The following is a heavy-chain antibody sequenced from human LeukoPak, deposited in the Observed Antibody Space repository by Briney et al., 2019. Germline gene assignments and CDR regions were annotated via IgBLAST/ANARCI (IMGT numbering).Heavy chain of an antibody. CDR1: GFTVSSYG. V-gene: IGHV3-23*01. Sequence: GGSLRLSCAASGFTVSSYGMTWVRQAPGKGLEWVSAFSATDGSAQYAESVKARFTIPRDNSKNSLYLQMNILRVENTAVYDCAMARMASAGTGAFDVWGQGTMVTVPS. CDR2: FSATDGSA. J-gene: IGHJ3*01. D-gene: IGHD6-13*01. CDR3: AMARMASAGTGAFDV.